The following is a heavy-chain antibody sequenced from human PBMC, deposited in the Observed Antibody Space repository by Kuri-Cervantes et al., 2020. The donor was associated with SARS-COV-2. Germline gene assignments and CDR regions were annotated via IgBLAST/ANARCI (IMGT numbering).Heavy chain of an antibody. D-gene: IGHD2-21*01. CDR1: GYTFTNND. V-gene: IGHV1-8*02. J-gene: IGHJ4*02. Sequence: ASVKVSCKASGYTFTNNDVNWLRQVSGQGLEWMGWMNPDTGNAGYAQKFQGRVTMTRITSTSTVYLELSSLTSEDTAIYYCYCAPKEGFDSWGQGTLVTVSS. CDR3: YCAPKEGFDS. CDR2: MNPDTGNA.